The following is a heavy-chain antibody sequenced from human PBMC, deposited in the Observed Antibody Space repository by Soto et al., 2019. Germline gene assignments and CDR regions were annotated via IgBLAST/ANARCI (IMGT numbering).Heavy chain of an antibody. CDR1: GFTFSSYT. CDR2: ISGSGGST. Sequence: EVQLVESGGGLVKPGGSLRLSCAASGFTFSSYTMSWVRQAPGKGLEWVSAISGSGGSTYYADSVKGRFTISRDNSKNTLYLQMNSLRAEDTAVYYCAASSGPLPAYNWFDPWGQGTLVTVSS. V-gene: IGHV3-23*04. CDR3: AASSGPLPAYNWFDP. D-gene: IGHD5-12*01. J-gene: IGHJ5*02.